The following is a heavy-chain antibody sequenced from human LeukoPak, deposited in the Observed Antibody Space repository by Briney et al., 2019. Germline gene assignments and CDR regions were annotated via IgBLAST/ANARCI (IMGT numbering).Heavy chain of an antibody. Sequence: KPSETLSLTCAVYGGSFSGYYWSWIRQPPGKGLEWIGEINHSGSTNYNPSLKSRVTISVDTSKNQFSLKLSSVTAADTAVYYCARRYGENFQHWGQGTLVTVSS. V-gene: IGHV4-34*01. CDR3: ARRYGENFQH. CDR2: INHSGST. CDR1: GGSFSGYY. D-gene: IGHD4-17*01. J-gene: IGHJ1*01.